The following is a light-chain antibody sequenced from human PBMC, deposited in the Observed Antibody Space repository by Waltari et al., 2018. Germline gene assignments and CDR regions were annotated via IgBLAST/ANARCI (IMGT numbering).Light chain of an antibody. V-gene: IGLV4-69*01. CDR1: SEHSAYA. CDR2: IYGGGGH. Sequence: QLAVTQSPSASASLGASVKLTCTLSSEHSAYAIAWHQHQPEKGPRFLMKIYGGGGHTKGDGIPDRFSGFSSGAERYLTISSRQYEDEAAYYCQTWDPDTVVFGGGTKLTV. CDR3: QTWDPDTVV. J-gene: IGLJ2*01.